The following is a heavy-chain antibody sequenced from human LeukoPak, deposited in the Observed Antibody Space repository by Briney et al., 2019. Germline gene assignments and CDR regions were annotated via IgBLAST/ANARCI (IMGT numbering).Heavy chain of an antibody. CDR3: ARGDSGYDY. CDR1: GFTFSSYE. V-gene: IGHV3-48*03. J-gene: IGHJ4*02. CDR2: ISSSGSTI. D-gene: IGHD3-22*01. Sequence: GGSLRLSCAASGFTFSSYEMNWVRQAPGKGLEWVSYISSSGSTIYYADSVKGRFTISRDNSKNTLYLQMKSLRAEDTAVYYCARGDSGYDYWGQGTLVTVSS.